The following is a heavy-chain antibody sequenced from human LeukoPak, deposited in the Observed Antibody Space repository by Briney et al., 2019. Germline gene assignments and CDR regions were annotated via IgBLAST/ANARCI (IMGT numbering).Heavy chain of an antibody. V-gene: IGHV1-2*02. CDR2: INPTSGDK. J-gene: IGHJ3*01. CDR3: AREFRTTTWSFDAFDL. CDR1: GYTFTHYY. Sequence: SVKDSCKASGYTFTHYYLHWVRQAAGQGLEGVAWINPTSGDKNYAQKFQDRVTMTRDTSISTAYMELSSLRSDDTAVYYCAREFRTTTWSFDAFDLWGKGTMVTVSS. D-gene: IGHD1/OR15-1a*01.